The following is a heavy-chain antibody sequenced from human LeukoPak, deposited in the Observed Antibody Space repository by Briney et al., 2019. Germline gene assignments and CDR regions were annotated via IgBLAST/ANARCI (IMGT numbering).Heavy chain of an antibody. CDR2: SGST. D-gene: IGHD4-23*01. J-gene: IGHJ4*02. CDR1: GYSFSTYY. Sequence: ASVKVSCKASGYSFSTYYVHWVRQAPGQGLEWMGSSGSTSYAQKFHGKVTLTTDTSTDTAYMEFSSLRSEDTAVYYCARDEKGGNSKYYFDYWGQGTLVTVSS. V-gene: IGHV1-46*01. CDR3: ARDEKGGNSKYYFDY.